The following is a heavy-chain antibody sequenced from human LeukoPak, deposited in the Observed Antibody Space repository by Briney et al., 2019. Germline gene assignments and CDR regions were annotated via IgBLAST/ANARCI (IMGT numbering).Heavy chain of an antibody. Sequence: SETLSLTCAASGGSIGSSSYYWVWIRPPPGKDLEWIGTIYYDGNTFYNPSLKRRVTISVDMSKNQFSLKLSSVTAADTAIYYRVAENGNFWIGYHYFEDWGQGTLVSVSS. J-gene: IGHJ4*02. D-gene: IGHD3-3*01. V-gene: IGHV4-39*01. CDR1: GGSIGSSSYY. CDR3: VAENGNFWIGYHYFED. CDR2: IYYDGNT.